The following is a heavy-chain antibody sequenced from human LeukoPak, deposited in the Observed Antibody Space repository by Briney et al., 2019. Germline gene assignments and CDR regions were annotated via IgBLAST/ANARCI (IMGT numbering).Heavy chain of an antibody. J-gene: IGHJ4*02. Sequence: PGGSLRLSCAASGFTFKSFSMNWVRQTPGKGLEWVSAISGSGNNRYYADSLKGRFTASRDNARDSLYLQMRSLRAEDTAVYCCARQGNGDYPFDFWGQGTLVTVSS. V-gene: IGHV3-21*01. CDR1: GFTFKSFS. CDR2: ISGSGNNR. D-gene: IGHD4-17*01. CDR3: ARQGNGDYPFDF.